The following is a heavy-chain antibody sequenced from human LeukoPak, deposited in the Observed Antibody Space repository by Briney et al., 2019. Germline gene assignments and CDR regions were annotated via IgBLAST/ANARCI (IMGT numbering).Heavy chain of an antibody. CDR1: GFTFSSYE. CDR2: ISSSGSTI. CDR3: ARDGDVQYYFDY. Sequence: PGGSQRLSCAASGFTFSSYEMNWVRQAPGKGLEWVSYISSSGSTIYYADSVKGRFTISRDNAKNSLYLQMNSLRAEDTAVYYCARDGDVQYYFDYWGQGALVTVSS. J-gene: IGHJ4*02. V-gene: IGHV3-48*03. D-gene: IGHD7-27*01.